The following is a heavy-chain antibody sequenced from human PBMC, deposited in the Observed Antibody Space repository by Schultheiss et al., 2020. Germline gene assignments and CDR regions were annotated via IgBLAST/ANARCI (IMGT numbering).Heavy chain of an antibody. Sequence: GGSLRLSCAASGFTFSSYAMHWVRQAPGKGLEWVAVISYDGSNKYYADSVKGRFTISRDNSKNTLYLQMSSLRAEDTAVYYCARGGGGWELLYNFDYWGQGTLVTVSS. V-gene: IGHV3-30*14. CDR2: ISYDGSNK. CDR3: ARGGGGWELLYNFDY. D-gene: IGHD1-26*01. CDR1: GFTFSSYA. J-gene: IGHJ4*02.